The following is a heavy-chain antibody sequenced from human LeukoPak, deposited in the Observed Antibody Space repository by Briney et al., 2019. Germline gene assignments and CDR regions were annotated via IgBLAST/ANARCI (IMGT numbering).Heavy chain of an antibody. CDR1: GYTFTSYD. Sequence: ASVKVSCKASGYTFTSYDINWVRQATGQGLEWMGWMNPNSGNTGYAQKFQGRVTMTRNTSISTAYMELSSLRSEDTAVYYCARGYVVVPAAISDYWGQGTLVTVSS. J-gene: IGHJ4*02. V-gene: IGHV1-8*01. D-gene: IGHD2-2*01. CDR3: ARGYVVVPAAISDY. CDR2: MNPNSGNT.